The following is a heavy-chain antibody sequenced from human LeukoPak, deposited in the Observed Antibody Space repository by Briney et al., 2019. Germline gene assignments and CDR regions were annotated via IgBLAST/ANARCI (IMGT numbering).Heavy chain of an antibody. CDR2: IYYSGST. CDR3: AXXXXXXXDSSGYPFDY. V-gene: IGHV4-59*08. CDR1: GGSISSYY. Sequence: SETLSLTCTVSGGSISSYYWSWIRQPPGKGLEWIGYIYYSGSTNYNPSLKSRVTISVDTSKNQFSLKLSSVTAADTAVYYCAXXXXXXXDSSGYPFDYWGQGTLVTVSS. D-gene: IGHD3-22*01. J-gene: IGHJ4*02.